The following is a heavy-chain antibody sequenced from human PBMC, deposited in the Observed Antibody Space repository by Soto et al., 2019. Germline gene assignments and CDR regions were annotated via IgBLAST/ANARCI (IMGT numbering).Heavy chain of an antibody. J-gene: IGHJ4*02. Sequence: EVQLLESGGGLVQPGGSLRLSCAASGFSFSTYAMSWVRQAPGRGLKWVSSITGTGGNTYYADSVKGRFTISRDNSRNTLYLQMDSLRAEDTAIYYCAKGVTGSSDYWGQGTLVTVSS. CDR1: GFSFSTYA. D-gene: IGHD1-20*01. CDR3: AKGVTGSSDY. CDR2: ITGTGGNT. V-gene: IGHV3-23*01.